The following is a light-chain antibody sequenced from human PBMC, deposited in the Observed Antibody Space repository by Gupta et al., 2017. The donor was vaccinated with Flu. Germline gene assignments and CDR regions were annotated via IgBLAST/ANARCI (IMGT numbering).Light chain of an antibody. CDR3: QSSDDRLRGSMV. CDR2: ENS. CDR1: SSNIRAGYA. V-gene: IGLV1-40*01. J-gene: IGLJ1*01. Sequence: TITCTGSSSNIRAGYAVHWYQQIPGTAPNLRLGENSNRPSGVPHRFSGANYCASASLVVNGRQPEDEADDYCQSSDDRLRGSMVFGTGTKVTVL.